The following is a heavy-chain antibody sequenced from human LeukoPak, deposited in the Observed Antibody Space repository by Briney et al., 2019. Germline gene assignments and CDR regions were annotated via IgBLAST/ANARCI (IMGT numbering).Heavy chain of an antibody. J-gene: IGHJ5*01. CDR2: IKQDGSEK. CDR1: RFTFSGYW. CDR3: ARVAVSGPTGWFDS. Sequence: GGSLRLSCAASRFTFSGYWMSWVRQAPGKGLEWVANIKQDGSEKYYVDSVKGRFTISRDNVDNVVCLQMNSLGAEDTAVYYCARVAVSGPTGWFDSWGQGTLVIVSS. D-gene: IGHD2-8*02. V-gene: IGHV3-7*01.